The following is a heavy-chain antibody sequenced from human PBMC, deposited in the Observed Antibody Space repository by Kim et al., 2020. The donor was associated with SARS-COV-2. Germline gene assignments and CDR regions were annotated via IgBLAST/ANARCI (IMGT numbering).Heavy chain of an antibody. D-gene: IGHD3-10*01. CDR3: ARVLRRMVRGVIYWFDP. Sequence: ASVKVSCKASGYTFTSYDINWVRQATGQGLEWMGWMNPNSGNTGYAQKFQGRVTMTRNTSISTAYMELSSLRYEDTAVYYCARVLRRMVRGVIYWFDPWGQGTLVTVSS. V-gene: IGHV1-8*01. CDR2: MNPNSGNT. J-gene: IGHJ5*02. CDR1: GYTFTSYD.